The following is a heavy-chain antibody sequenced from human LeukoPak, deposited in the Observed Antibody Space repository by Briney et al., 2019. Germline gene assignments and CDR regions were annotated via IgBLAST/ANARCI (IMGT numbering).Heavy chain of an antibody. Sequence: ASVKVSCKASGYTFTSYAMHWVRQAPGQRLEWMGWINAGNGNTKYSQKFQGRVTITRDTSASTAYMELSSLRSEDTAVYYCARGLRGRYYYDSSGYFDYWGQGTLVTVSS. CDR3: ARGLRGRYYYDSSGYFDY. J-gene: IGHJ4*02. D-gene: IGHD3-22*01. CDR2: INAGNGNT. V-gene: IGHV1-3*01. CDR1: GYTFTSYA.